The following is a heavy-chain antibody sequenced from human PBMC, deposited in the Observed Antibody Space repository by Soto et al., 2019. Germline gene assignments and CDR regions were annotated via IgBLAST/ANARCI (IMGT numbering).Heavy chain of an antibody. J-gene: IGHJ6*02. CDR1: GFTFSSYG. CDR2: IWYDGSNK. CDR3: AGDTGYSSSWSTYYYYGMDV. Sequence: PGGSLRLSCAASGFTFSSYGMHWVRQAPGKGLEWVAVIWYDGSNKYYADSVKGRFTISRDNSKNTLYLQMNSLRAEDTAVYYCAGDTGYSSSWSTYYYYGMDVWGQGTTVTVSS. V-gene: IGHV3-33*01. D-gene: IGHD6-13*01.